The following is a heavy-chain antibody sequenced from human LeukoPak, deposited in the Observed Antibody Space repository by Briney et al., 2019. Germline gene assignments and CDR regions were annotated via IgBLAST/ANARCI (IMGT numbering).Heavy chain of an antibody. CDR3: ARAHPLTYYDFWSGYYNAFDI. CDR2: IYTAGST. Sequence: NTSETLSLTCTVSGGSISSYYWSWIRQPAGKGLEWIGRIYTAGSTNYNPSLKSRVNMSVDTSKNQFSLKLSSVTAADTAVYYCARAHPLTYYDFWSGYYNAFDIWGQGTMVTVSS. J-gene: IGHJ3*02. V-gene: IGHV4-4*07. D-gene: IGHD3-3*01. CDR1: GGSISSYY.